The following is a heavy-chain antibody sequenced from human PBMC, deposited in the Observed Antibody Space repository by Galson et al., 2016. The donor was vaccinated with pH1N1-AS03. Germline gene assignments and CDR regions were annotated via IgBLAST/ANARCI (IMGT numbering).Heavy chain of an antibody. CDR2: MNRDGRYT. J-gene: IGHJ4*02. D-gene: IGHD6-13*01. CDR3: ARGDRHAGSWVAY. CDR1: GLTFSDYW. V-gene: IGHV3-74*01. Sequence: SLRLSCAASGLTFSDYWMHWVRQVPGKGPVWVSRMNRDGRYTTYADAVRGRFTISRDNAKSTLYLLLDGLTAEDAAVYYCARGDRHAGSWVAYWGQGTPVTVSS.